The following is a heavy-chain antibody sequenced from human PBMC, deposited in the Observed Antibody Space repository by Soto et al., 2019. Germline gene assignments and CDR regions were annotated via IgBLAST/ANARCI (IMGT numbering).Heavy chain of an antibody. V-gene: IGHV1-69*13. CDR3: ARRAHTPRRGVGYYYYGMDV. CDR1: GGTFSSYA. D-gene: IGHD3-10*01. J-gene: IGHJ6*02. Sequence: ASVKVSCKASGGTFSSYAISWVRQAPGQGLERMGGIIPIFGTANYAQKFQGRVTITADESTSTAYMELSSLRSEDTAVYYCARRAHTPRRGVGYYYYGMDVWGQGTTVTVSS. CDR2: IIPIFGTA.